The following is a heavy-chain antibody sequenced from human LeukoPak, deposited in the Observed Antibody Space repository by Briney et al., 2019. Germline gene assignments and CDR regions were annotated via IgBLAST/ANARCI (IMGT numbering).Heavy chain of an antibody. V-gene: IGHV4-39*01. J-gene: IGHJ4*02. Sequence: PSETLSLTCTVSGGSISSSSYYWGWIRQPPGKGLEWIGSIYYSGSTYYNPSLKSRVTISVDTSKNQFSLKLSSVTAADTAVYYCARQLEWELLRGEEFDYWGQGTLDTVSS. CDR2: IYYSGST. D-gene: IGHD1-26*01. CDR1: GGSISSSSYY. CDR3: ARQLEWELLRGEEFDY.